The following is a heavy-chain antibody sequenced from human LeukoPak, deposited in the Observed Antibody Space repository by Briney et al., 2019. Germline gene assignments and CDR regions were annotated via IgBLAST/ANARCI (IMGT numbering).Heavy chain of an antibody. V-gene: IGHV1-2*02. J-gene: IGHJ4*02. Sequence: AASVKVSCKASGYTFTGYYMHWVRQAPGQGLEWMGWINPNSGGTNYAQKFQGRVTMTRDTSISTAYMELSRLRSDDTAVYYCARVSGYDWESFYDYWGQGTLVTVSS. CDR3: ARVSGYDWESFYDY. D-gene: IGHD5-12*01. CDR2: INPNSGGT. CDR1: GYTFTGYY.